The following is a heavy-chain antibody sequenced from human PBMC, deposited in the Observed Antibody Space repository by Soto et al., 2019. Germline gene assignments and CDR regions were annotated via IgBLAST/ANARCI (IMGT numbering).Heavy chain of an antibody. CDR1: GCSFTSHW. CDR3: ARRHTTMVRGVSYYYGMDV. J-gene: IGHJ6*02. D-gene: IGHD3-10*01. V-gene: IGHV5-51*01. Sequence: GESLKISCKGSGCSFTSHWIGWVRQMPGKGLEWMGIIYPGDSDTRYSPSFQGQVTISADKSISTAYLQWSSLKASDTAMYYCARRHTTMVRGVSYYYGMDVWGQGTTVTVSS. CDR2: IYPGDSDT.